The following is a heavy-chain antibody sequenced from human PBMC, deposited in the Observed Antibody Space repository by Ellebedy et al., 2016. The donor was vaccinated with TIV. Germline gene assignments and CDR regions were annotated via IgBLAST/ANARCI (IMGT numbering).Heavy chain of an antibody. Sequence: GESLKISCAASGITLSNAWMNWVRQAPGKGLEWVGRVKTNNEGGTTDYGAPVRGRFTISRDNAKNSLYLQMNSLRAEDTAVYYCARDQAVLRYIGNWFDPWGQGTLVTVSS. CDR1: GITLSNAW. CDR3: ARDQAVLRYIGNWFDP. J-gene: IGHJ5*02. V-gene: IGHV3-15*07. CDR2: VKTNNEGGTT. D-gene: IGHD3-9*01.